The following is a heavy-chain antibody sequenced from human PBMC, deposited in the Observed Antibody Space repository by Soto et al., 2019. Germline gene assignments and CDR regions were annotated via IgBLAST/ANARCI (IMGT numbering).Heavy chain of an antibody. Sequence: SETLSLTCPVSGGSLSRGDYYWGWVRQPPGKGLEWIGYIYYSGSTYYNPSLKSRVTISVDTSKNQFSLKLSSVTAADTAVYYCAREVLWFGELLDYWGQGTLVTVSS. J-gene: IGHJ4*02. D-gene: IGHD3-10*01. CDR1: GGSLSRGDYY. CDR2: IYYSGST. CDR3: AREVLWFGELLDY. V-gene: IGHV4-30-4*01.